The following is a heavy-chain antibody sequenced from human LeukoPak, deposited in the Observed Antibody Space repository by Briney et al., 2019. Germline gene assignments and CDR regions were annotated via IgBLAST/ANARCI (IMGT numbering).Heavy chain of an antibody. J-gene: IGHJ4*02. Sequence: GESLQISCKGSGYSFTSYWIGWVRQVPGKGLEWMGIIYPGDSDTRYSPSFQGQVTISADKSISTAYLQWSSMKASDTAVYYCARGLSGSYVDYWGQGTLVTVSS. D-gene: IGHD1-26*01. CDR1: GYSFTSYW. CDR3: ARGLSGSYVDY. CDR2: IYPGDSDT. V-gene: IGHV5-51*01.